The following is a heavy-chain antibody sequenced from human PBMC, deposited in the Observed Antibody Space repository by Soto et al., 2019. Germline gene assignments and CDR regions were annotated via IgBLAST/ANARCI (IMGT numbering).Heavy chain of an antibody. V-gene: IGHV4-31*03. CDR2: IYYSGST. CDR1: GGSISSGGYY. Sequence: QVQLQESGPGLVKPSQTLSLTCTVSGGSISSGGYYWSWIRQHPGKGLEWIGYIYYSGSTYYNPSLKGRVTISVDTSKIPFSLKLSSVTAADTAVYYCARDWQLWGRMDVWGQGTTVTVSS. CDR3: ARDWQLWGRMDV. J-gene: IGHJ6*02. D-gene: IGHD5-18*01.